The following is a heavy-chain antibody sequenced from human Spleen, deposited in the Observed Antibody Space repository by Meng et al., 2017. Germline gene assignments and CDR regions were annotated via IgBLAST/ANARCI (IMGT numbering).Heavy chain of an antibody. J-gene: IGHJ4*02. CDR3: ARDFYSSPSMDLDY. CDR2: ISHDESNK. Sequence: QVQLVESGGGVVQPGTSLILSGAASGFGFSGYAMNWVRQTPVKGLEWLAFISHDESNKVYADSVKGRFTISRDNSKNTLFLQMNSLRVEDTSMYYCARDFYSSPSMDLDYWGQGTLVTVSS. V-gene: IGHV3-30-3*01. CDR1: GFGFSGYA. D-gene: IGHD6-6*01.